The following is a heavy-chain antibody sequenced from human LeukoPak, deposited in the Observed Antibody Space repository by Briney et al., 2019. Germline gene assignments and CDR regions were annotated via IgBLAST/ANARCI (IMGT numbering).Heavy chain of an antibody. D-gene: IGHD2-15*01. CDR3: ARDVTDIVAFDI. J-gene: IGHJ3*02. CDR1: GYTFTGYY. CDR2: INPNSGGT. Sequence: ASVKVSCKASGYTFTGYYMHWVRQAPGQGLECMGWINPNSGGTNYAQKFQGRVTMTRDTSISTAYMELSRLRSDDTAVYYCARDVTDIVAFDIWGQGTMVTVSS. V-gene: IGHV1-2*02.